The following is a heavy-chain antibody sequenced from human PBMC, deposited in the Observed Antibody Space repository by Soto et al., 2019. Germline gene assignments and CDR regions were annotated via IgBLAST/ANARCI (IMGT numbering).Heavy chain of an antibody. V-gene: IGHV3-74*01. Sequence: EVQLVESGGGLVQPGGSLRLSCAASGFTFSNYWMHWVRQVPGKGLMWVSRIISDGSGTSYADSVKGRFTISRDNARNTLYLQMNSQRAEDTAVYYCARDRIAVAALDSWGQGTLVTVSS. CDR3: ARDRIAVAALDS. D-gene: IGHD6-19*01. J-gene: IGHJ4*02. CDR1: GFTFSNYW. CDR2: IISDGSGT.